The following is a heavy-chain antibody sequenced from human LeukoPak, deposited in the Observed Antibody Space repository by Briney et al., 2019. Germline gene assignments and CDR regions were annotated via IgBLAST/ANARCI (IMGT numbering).Heavy chain of an antibody. D-gene: IGHD3-22*01. CDR2: IIPIFGTA. J-gene: IGHJ4*02. V-gene: IGHV1-69*01. Sequence: GASVKVSCKASGGTFSSYAISWVRQAPGQGLEWMGGIIPIFGTANYAQKFQGRVTITADESTSTAYMELSSLRSEDTAVNYCARSGYYDSSGYYPRTPFDYWGQGTLVTVSS. CDR1: GGTFSSYA. CDR3: ARSGYYDSSGYYPRTPFDY.